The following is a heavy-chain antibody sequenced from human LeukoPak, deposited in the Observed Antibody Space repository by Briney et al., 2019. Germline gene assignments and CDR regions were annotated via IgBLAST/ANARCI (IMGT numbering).Heavy chain of an antibody. CDR1: GGSISNSSSY. V-gene: IGHV4-39*07. J-gene: IGHJ6*03. D-gene: IGHD4-17*01. CDR3: ARVRGATVTTGDYYYYYMDV. CDR2: IYYSGST. Sequence: SETLSLTCTVSGGSISNSSSYWGWIRQPPGKGLEWTGSIYYSGSTYYNPSLKSRVTISVDTSKNQFSLKLRSVTAADTAVYYCARVRGATVTTGDYYYYYMDVWGKGTTVTISS.